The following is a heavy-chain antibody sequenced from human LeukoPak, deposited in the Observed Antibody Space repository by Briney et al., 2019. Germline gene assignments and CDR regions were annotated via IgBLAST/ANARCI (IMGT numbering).Heavy chain of an antibody. D-gene: IGHD6-13*01. V-gene: IGHV3-21*01. Sequence: GSLRLSCAASGFTFSSYSMNWVRQAPGKGLEWVSFISTSSSYIHNADSVKGRFTISRDNAENSLYLQMNSLRAEDTAVYYCTRAAIAAARIYYYMDVWGKGTTVTVSS. CDR2: ISTSSSYI. CDR1: GFTFSSYS. J-gene: IGHJ6*03. CDR3: TRAAIAAARIYYYMDV.